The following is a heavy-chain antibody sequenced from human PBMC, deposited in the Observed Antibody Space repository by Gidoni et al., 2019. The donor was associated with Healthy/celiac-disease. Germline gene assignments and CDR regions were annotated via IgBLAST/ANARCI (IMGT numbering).Heavy chain of an antibody. V-gene: IGHV3-7*03. CDR1: GVSFSSHW. CDR3: ARDPEWGACDI. Sequence: QLVESGGGLVQPGESLRLSCAASGVSFSSHWMMWVRQTPGKGLEWVANINQDGSRTSYVDSVKGRFTISRDNPQMSLYLQMSSLRGEDTGVYYCARDPEWGACDIWGQGTMVTVSS. J-gene: IGHJ3*02. CDR2: INQDGSRT. D-gene: IGHD3-3*01.